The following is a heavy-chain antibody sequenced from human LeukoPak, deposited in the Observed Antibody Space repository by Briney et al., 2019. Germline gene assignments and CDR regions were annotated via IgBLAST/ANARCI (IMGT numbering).Heavy chain of an antibody. Sequence: GGSLRLSCAASGFAFSSYAMSWVRQAPGKGLEWVSGISNSGDVTYYADSVKGRFTIPRDNSKNTVYLQMNSLRVEDTAVYYCAKTSRSSTSLYYLDYWGQGTLVTVSS. CDR3: AKTSRSSTSLYYLDY. CDR2: ISNSGDVT. J-gene: IGHJ4*02. D-gene: IGHD2-2*01. CDR1: GFAFSSYA. V-gene: IGHV3-23*01.